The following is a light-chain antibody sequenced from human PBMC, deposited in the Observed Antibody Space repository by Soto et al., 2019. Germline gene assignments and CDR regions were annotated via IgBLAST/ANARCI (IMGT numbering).Light chain of an antibody. CDR3: CSYVDTDTWV. CDR1: NSDVGGYNY. J-gene: IGLJ3*02. Sequence: ALTQPRSVSGSPGQSVTISCTGTNSDVGGYNYVSWYQQYPGKAPKLMISGVSERPSGVPDRFSGSKSGNTASLTISGLQAEDEADYYCCSYVDTDTWVFGGGTKLTVL. CDR2: GVS. V-gene: IGLV2-11*01.